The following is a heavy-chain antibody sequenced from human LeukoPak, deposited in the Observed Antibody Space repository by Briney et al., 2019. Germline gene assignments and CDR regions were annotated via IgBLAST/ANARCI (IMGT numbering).Heavy chain of an antibody. V-gene: IGHV4-59*01. D-gene: IGHD4-23*01. CDR3: ARDTAVAL. CDR1: GGSISGYY. CDR2: IYYSGST. J-gene: IGHJ4*02. Sequence: SETLSLTCSVSGGSISGYYWSWIRQPPGKGLEWIGNIYYSGSTNYNPSLKSRVTISVDTSKSQFSLKLSSVTAADTAMYYCARDTAVALWGQGTLVTVSS.